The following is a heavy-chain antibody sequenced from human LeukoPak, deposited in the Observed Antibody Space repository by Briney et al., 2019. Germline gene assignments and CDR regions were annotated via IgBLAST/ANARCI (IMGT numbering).Heavy chain of an antibody. V-gene: IGHV3-23*01. CDR2: FKTKYHQV. Sequence: GGSLRLSCVASGFTFSDYAMNWVRQAPGKGLEWVSTFKTKYHQVYYAESVRGRFTISTDNSKNTLYLQMNSLRAEDTAVYYCAKDSSRRIFGVVPRFDPWGQGTLVTVSS. CDR3: AKDSSRRIFGVVPRFDP. D-gene: IGHD3-3*01. CDR1: GFTFSDYA. J-gene: IGHJ5*02.